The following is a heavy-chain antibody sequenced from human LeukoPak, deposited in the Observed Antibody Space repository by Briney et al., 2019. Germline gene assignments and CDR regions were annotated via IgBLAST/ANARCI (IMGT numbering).Heavy chain of an antibody. CDR3: ARPSYCVFDNCGYWLDP. D-gene: IGHD2-21*01. CDR2: TNPSGDST. Sequence: ASVKVSCKTSGYTFTKYLIHWVRQAPGQGLEWMGTTNPSGDSTNYAQRFQGRVTLTEDTSTSTVYMELSSLTSEDTAVYYCARPSYCVFDNCGYWLDPWGPGTLITVSS. CDR1: GYTFTKYL. V-gene: IGHV1-46*01. J-gene: IGHJ5*02.